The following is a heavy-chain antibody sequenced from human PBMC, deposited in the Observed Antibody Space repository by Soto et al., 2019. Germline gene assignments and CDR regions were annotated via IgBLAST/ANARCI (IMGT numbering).Heavy chain of an antibody. CDR3: AKTLAYCGGDCYPHSEGGGYYFDY. V-gene: IGHV3-30*18. CDR1: GFTFSSYG. D-gene: IGHD2-21*02. CDR2: ISYDGSNK. J-gene: IGHJ4*02. Sequence: GGSLRLSCAASGFTFSSYGMHWVRQAPGKGLEWVAVISYDGSNKYYADSVKGRFTISRDNSKNTLYLQMNSLRAEDTAVYYCAKTLAYCGGDCYPHSEGGGYYFDYWGQGTLVTVSS.